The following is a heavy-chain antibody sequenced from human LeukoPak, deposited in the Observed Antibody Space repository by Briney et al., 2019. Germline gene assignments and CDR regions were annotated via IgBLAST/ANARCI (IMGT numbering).Heavy chain of an antibody. CDR2: IKEEGSEK. J-gene: IGHJ4*02. D-gene: IGHD3-22*01. V-gene: IGHV3-7*01. Sequence: GGSLRLSCEASGFALSTYWVTWVRQAPGKGLEWVANIKEEGSEKYYVDSVKGRFTISRDNARDSMYLQMNSLRAEDTAMYFCARDGYYDSSGLDFWGQGTLVTVSS. CDR1: GFALSTYW. CDR3: ARDGYYDSSGLDF.